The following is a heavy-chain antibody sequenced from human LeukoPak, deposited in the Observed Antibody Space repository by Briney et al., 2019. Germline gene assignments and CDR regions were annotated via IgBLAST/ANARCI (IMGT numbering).Heavy chain of an antibody. Sequence: ASVKVSCKASGYTFTSYYMHWVRQAPGQGLEWMGWINPNSGGTNCAQKFQGRVTMTRDTSISTAYMELSRLRSDDTAVYYCARGYQYSGYVRGTYYFDYWGQGTLVTVSS. CDR2: INPNSGGT. CDR1: GYTFTSYY. CDR3: ARGYQYSGYVRGTYYFDY. D-gene: IGHD5-12*01. V-gene: IGHV1-2*02. J-gene: IGHJ4*02.